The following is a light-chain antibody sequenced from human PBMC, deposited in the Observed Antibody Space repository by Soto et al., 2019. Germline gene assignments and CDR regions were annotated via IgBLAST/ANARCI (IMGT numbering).Light chain of an antibody. J-gene: IGKJ1*01. Sequence: DIVMTQSPLALPVTPGEAASISCRSSQSLLHGNGYNYVDWYLQKPGQSPQLLIYLGFSRASGVPYRFSGSGSVTDFTLKISRVEAGDVGVYYFMQSLETPGTFGQGTKMDVK. CDR1: QSLLHGNGYNY. CDR2: LGF. V-gene: IGKV2-28*01. CDR3: MQSLETPGT.